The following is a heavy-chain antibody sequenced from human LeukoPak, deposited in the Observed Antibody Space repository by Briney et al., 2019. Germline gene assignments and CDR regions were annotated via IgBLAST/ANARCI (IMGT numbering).Heavy chain of an antibody. Sequence: GESLKISCKGSGYSFTSYWIGWVRQVPGKGLDWMGTIYPSDSDTRYSPSFQGQVTISADKSFNTAYLQWSSLQASDTAMYYCARQEKLVSGSRRVDYWGQGTLVTVSS. CDR1: GYSFTSYW. CDR3: ARQEKLVSGSRRVDY. V-gene: IGHV5-51*01. J-gene: IGHJ4*02. D-gene: IGHD3-10*01. CDR2: IYPSDSDT.